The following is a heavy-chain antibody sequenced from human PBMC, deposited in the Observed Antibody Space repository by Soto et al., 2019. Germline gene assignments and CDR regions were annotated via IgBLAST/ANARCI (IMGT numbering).Heavy chain of an antibody. V-gene: IGHV4-30-4*01. Sequence: SETLSLTCTVSVGSISSGDYYWSWIRQPPGKGLEWIGYIYYSGSTYYNPSLKSRVTISVDTSKNQFSLKLSSVTAADTAVYYCARARADYYDSSGRIDWFDPWGQGTLVTVSS. CDR3: ARARADYYDSSGRIDWFDP. J-gene: IGHJ5*02. CDR1: VGSISSGDYY. D-gene: IGHD3-22*01. CDR2: IYYSGST.